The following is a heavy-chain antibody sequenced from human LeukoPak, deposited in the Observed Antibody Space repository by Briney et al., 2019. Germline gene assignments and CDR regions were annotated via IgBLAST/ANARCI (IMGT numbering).Heavy chain of an antibody. D-gene: IGHD3-22*01. CDR1: GYTFTAYY. Sequence: GASVKVSFKASGYTFTAYYIHWVRQAPGQGLEWKGWINPNSGGTNCAQKFQGRVTMTRDTSISTAYMELNRLRSDDTAVDFCARRCDTSSYYTYYFDYWGQGTLVTVSS. J-gene: IGHJ4*02. V-gene: IGHV1-2*02. CDR2: INPNSGGT. CDR3: ARRCDTSSYYTYYFDY.